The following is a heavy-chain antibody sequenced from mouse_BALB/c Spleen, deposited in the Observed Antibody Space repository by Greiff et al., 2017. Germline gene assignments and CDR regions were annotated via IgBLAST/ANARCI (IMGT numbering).Heavy chain of an antibody. Sequence: EVQLVESGGGLVKPGGSLKLSCAASGFTFSDYYMYWVRQTPEKRLEWVATISDGGSYTYYPDSVKGRFTISRDNAKNNLYLQMSSLKSEDTAMYYCAREYGNPHYYAMDYWGQGTSVTVSS. V-gene: IGHV5-4*02. D-gene: IGHD2-10*02. J-gene: IGHJ4*01. CDR1: GFTFSDYY. CDR2: ISDGGSYT. CDR3: AREYGNPHYYAMDY.